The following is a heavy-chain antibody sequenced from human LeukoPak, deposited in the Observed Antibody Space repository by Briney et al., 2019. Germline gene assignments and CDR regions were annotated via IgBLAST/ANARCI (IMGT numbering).Heavy chain of an antibody. V-gene: IGHV4-59*01. CDR1: GGSISSYY. CDR3: ARSPCGGDCYSAMYYFDY. D-gene: IGHD2-21*02. Sequence: SETLSLTCTVSGGSISSYYWSWIRQPPGKGLEWIGYIYYSGSTNYNPSLKSRVTISVDTSKNQFSLKLSSVTAADTAVYYCARSPCGGDCYSAMYYFDYWGQGTLVTVSS. CDR2: IYYSGST. J-gene: IGHJ4*02.